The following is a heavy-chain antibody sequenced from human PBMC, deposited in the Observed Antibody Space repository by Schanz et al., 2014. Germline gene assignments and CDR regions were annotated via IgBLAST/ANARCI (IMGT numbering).Heavy chain of an antibody. CDR3: ARGTMPGTFDI. D-gene: IGHD2-2*01. Sequence: QVQLVQSGAEVKKPGSSVKVSCKASGGTFNSYTINWVRQARGQGLEWVGRFIPILDVGNYAQQFQGRVTFTADKSTSTAYMELSSLRYEDTALYYCARGTMPGTFDIWGQGTMXTVSS. CDR1: GGTFNSYT. J-gene: IGHJ3*02. V-gene: IGHV1-69*02. CDR2: FIPILDVG.